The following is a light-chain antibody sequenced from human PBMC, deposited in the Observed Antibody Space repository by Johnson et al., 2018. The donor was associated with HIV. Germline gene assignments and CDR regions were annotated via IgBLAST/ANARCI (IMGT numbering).Light chain of an antibody. CDR3: GTWDSRLSAFV. V-gene: IGLV1-51*01. Sequence: QSVLTQPPSVSAAPGQKVTISCSGSSSNIENNFVSWYQQFPGTAPKLLIYDNNKRPSEIPDRFSGSKSGTSATLVITGLRTGDEADYYCGTWDSRLSAFVFGAGTTVSVL. J-gene: IGLJ1*01. CDR1: SSNIENNF. CDR2: DNN.